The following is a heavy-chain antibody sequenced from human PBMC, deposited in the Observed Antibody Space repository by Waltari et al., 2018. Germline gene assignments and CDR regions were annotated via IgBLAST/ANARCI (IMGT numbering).Heavy chain of an antibody. V-gene: IGHV3-53*01. D-gene: IGHD1-26*01. CDR3: AKGLVGSTTAFEY. J-gene: IGHJ4*02. CDR2: VYSSGAT. Sequence: EVQLVESGGGLMQPGGSLRLSCTAYEFPVSRCYMTWVRQAPGKGLEWLSTVYSSGATYYAESVTGRFTMSRDNSRNMLSLQMNNLRPEDTALYYCAKGLVGSTTAFEYWGQGTLVTVSS. CDR1: EFPVSRCY.